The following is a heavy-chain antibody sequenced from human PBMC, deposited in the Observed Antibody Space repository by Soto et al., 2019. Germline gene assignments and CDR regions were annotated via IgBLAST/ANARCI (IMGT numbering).Heavy chain of an antibody. CDR3: ASDLVGASDSYGLDV. D-gene: IGHD1-26*01. CDR2: IWHDGNNK. Sequence: QVQLVESGGGVVQPGRSLRLSCAASGFTCSNYGMHWVRQAPGKGLEWVAIIWHDGNNKYYADSVRGRFIISRDNSKNRLYLQMNSLRAEDTAVYYCASDLVGASDSYGLDVWGQGTPVTVSS. J-gene: IGHJ6*02. CDR1: GFTCSNYG. V-gene: IGHV3-33*01.